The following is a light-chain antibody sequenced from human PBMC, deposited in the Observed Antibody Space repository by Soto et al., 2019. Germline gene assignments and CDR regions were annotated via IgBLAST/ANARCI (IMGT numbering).Light chain of an antibody. CDR3: HQYYSTPRT. CDR2: WAS. V-gene: IGKV4-1*01. CDR1: QSVLHSPTNNNY. J-gene: IGKJ1*01. Sequence: DIMMTQSPDSLAVSLGERATINCKSSQSVLHSPTNNNYLAWYQKKPGQPPKLLIYWASTRESGVPDRFSGSGSGTDFTLTINSLQAEEEAVYYCHQYYSTPRTLGQGTKVEIK.